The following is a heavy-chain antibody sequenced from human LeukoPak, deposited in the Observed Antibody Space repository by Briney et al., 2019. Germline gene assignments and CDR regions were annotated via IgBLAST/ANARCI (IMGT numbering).Heavy chain of an antibody. CDR2: IYYSGST. Sequence: SETLSLTCTVSGGSISSGGYYWSWIRQHPGKGLEWIGYIYYSGSTYYNPSLKSRVTISVDTSKNQFSPKLSSVTAADTAVYYCARFITTVTTRDAFDIWGQGTMVTVSS. V-gene: IGHV4-31*03. CDR1: GGSISSGGYY. J-gene: IGHJ3*02. D-gene: IGHD4-17*01. CDR3: ARFITTVTTRDAFDI.